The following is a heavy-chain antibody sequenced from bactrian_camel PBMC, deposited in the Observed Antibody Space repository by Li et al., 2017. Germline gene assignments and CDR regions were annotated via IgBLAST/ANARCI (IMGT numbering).Heavy chain of an antibody. D-gene: IGHD7*01. J-gene: IGHJ4*01. CDR3: AANTGTLYCHSSDWSQQARYQS. CDR2: THTRAGAR. Sequence: HVQLVESGGGSAQAGGSLRLSCTASGSTVTSACMAWFRQAPGKEREGVASTHTRAGARYHADSVKGRFTISHDDAKNTLYLQMNSLAPEDSGMFYCAANTGTLYCHSSDWSQQARYQSWGQGTQVTVSS. CDR1: GSTVTSAC. V-gene: IGHV3S1*01.